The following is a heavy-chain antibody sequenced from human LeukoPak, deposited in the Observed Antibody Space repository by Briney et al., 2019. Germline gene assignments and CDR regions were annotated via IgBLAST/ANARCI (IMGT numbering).Heavy chain of an antibody. V-gene: IGHV3-23*01. Sequence: GGSQRLSCAASGFTFSSYAMHWVRQAPGKGLEWVSAISGSGGSTYYADSVKGRFTISRDNSKNTLYLQMNSLRAEDTAVYYCAKDVSSSWWDPFDYWGQGTLVTVSS. CDR1: GFTFSSYA. CDR2: ISGSGGST. D-gene: IGHD6-13*01. J-gene: IGHJ4*02. CDR3: AKDVSSSWWDPFDY.